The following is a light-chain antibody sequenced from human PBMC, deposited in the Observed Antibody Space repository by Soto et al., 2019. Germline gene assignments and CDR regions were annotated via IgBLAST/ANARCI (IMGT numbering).Light chain of an antibody. CDR1: QSVSSSY. CDR3: QQYSSYST. V-gene: IGKV3-20*01. CDR2: GAS. J-gene: IGKJ1*01. Sequence: EIVLTQSPGTLSLSPGERATLSCRASQSVSSSYLAWYQQKPGQAPRLLIYGASSRATGIPDRFSGSGSGTDFTLTISRLEPEDFATYYCQQYSSYSTFGQGTKVEMK.